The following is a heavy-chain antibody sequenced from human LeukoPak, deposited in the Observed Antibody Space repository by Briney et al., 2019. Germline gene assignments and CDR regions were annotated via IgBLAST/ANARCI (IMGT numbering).Heavy chain of an antibody. Sequence: SETLSLTCNVSGGSISSGDYYWSWIRQPPGKGLEWIGYIYYSGSTYYNPSLKSRVSISVDTSKNQFSLKLSSVTAADTAVYYCVRVVSSGYSRMDVWGKGTTVTVSS. J-gene: IGHJ6*04. CDR2: IYYSGST. CDR1: GGSISSGDYY. D-gene: IGHD3-22*01. CDR3: VRVVSSGYSRMDV. V-gene: IGHV4-30-4*08.